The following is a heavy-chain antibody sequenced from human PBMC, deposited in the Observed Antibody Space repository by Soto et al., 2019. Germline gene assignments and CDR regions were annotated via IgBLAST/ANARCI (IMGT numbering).Heavy chain of an antibody. CDR3: ANSPNYYDSSGYYGPWFDP. CDR1: GGSISSYY. CDR2: IYYSGST. D-gene: IGHD3-22*01. J-gene: IGHJ5*02. Sequence: PSETLSLTCTVSGGSISSYYWSWSRQPPGKGLEWIGYIYYSGSTNYNPSLKSRVTISVDTSKNQFSLKLSSVTAADTAVYYCANSPNYYDSSGYYGPWFDPWGQGTLVTVSS. V-gene: IGHV4-59*01.